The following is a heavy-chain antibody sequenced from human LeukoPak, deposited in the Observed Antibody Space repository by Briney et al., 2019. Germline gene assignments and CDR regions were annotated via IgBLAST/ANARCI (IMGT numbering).Heavy chain of an antibody. CDR2: ISWNSGSI. D-gene: IGHD3-22*01. CDR3: AKDWRSYDSSGSLDY. V-gene: IGHV3-9*01. Sequence: GGSLRLSCAASGFTFDDYAMHWVLQAPGKGLEWVSGISWNSGSIGYADSVKGRFTISRDNAKNSLYLQMNSLRAEDTALYYCAKDWRSYDSSGSLDYWGQGTLVTVSS. CDR1: GFTFDDYA. J-gene: IGHJ4*02.